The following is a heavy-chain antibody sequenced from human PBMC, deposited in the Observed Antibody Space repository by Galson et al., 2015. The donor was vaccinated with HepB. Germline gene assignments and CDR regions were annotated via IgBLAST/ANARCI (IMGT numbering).Heavy chain of an antibody. Sequence: SLRLSCAASGFTFSSYSMNWVRQAPGKGLEWVSSISSSSSYIYYADSVKGRFTISRDNAKNSLYLQMNSLRAEDTAVYYCARDGLSDYYDSSGYSLGYWGQGTLVTVSS. J-gene: IGHJ4*02. CDR1: GFTFSSYS. CDR2: ISSSSSYI. V-gene: IGHV3-21*01. D-gene: IGHD3-22*01. CDR3: ARDGLSDYYDSSGYSLGY.